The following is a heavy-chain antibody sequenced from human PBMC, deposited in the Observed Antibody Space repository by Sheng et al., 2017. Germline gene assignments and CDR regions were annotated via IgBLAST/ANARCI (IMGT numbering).Heavy chain of an antibody. V-gene: IGHV3-53*01. CDR1: GFTVSTNY. CDR2: IYSGGST. CDR3: ARGLDYFDY. Sequence: EVQLVESGGGLIQPGGSLRLSCAASGFTVSTNYMNWVRQAPGKGLEWVSIIYSGGSTQYADSVKGRFSVFRDNSENSQYLQMNSLRAEDTAVYYCARGLDYFDYWGQGTLVTVSS. J-gene: IGHJ4*02.